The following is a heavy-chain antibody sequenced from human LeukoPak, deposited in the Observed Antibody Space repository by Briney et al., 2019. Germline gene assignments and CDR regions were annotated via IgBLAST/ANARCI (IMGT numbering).Heavy chain of an antibody. CDR3: ARDPKNSSGWLWYSDL. V-gene: IGHV3-11*01. Sequence: GGSLRLSCAASGFTFSEYHMSWIRQAPGKGLEWVSYISTSGSTIYYADSVKGRFTISRDNAKNSLYLQMNGLRAEDAAMYFCARDPKNSSGWLWYSDLWGRGTLVAVSS. CDR2: ISTSGSTI. D-gene: IGHD6-19*01. CDR1: GFTFSEYH. J-gene: IGHJ2*01.